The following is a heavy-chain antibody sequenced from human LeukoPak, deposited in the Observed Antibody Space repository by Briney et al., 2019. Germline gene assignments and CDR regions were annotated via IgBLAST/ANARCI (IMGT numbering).Heavy chain of an antibody. CDR3: ARGHSSSWYPRPYYYYYGMDV. Sequence: ASVKVSCKASGYTFTSYYMHWVRQAPGQGLERMGIINPSGGSTSYAQKFQGRVTMTRDTSTSTVYMELSSLRSEDTAVYYCARGHSSSWYPRPYYYYYGMDVWGQGTTVTVSS. V-gene: IGHV1-46*01. D-gene: IGHD6-13*01. J-gene: IGHJ6*02. CDR1: GYTFTSYY. CDR2: INPSGGST.